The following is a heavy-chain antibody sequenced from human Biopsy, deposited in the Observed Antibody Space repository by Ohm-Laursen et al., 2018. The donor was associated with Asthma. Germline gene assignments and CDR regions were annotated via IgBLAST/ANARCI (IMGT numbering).Heavy chain of an antibody. Sequence: SETLSLTCTVSGVSISSDYWSWIRQPPGKGLEWIGHIYYSGSTNYHPSLKSRVTISVDTSKNQFSLKLRSVTAADAAVYYCARGISRVTGLFDHFDSWGQGTLVTVSS. CDR2: IYYSGST. J-gene: IGHJ4*02. D-gene: IGHD2-21*02. CDR3: ARGISRVTGLFDHFDS. CDR1: GVSISSDY. V-gene: IGHV4-59*01.